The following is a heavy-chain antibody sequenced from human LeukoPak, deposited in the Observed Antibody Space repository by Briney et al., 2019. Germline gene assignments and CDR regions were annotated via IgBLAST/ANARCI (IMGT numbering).Heavy chain of an antibody. Sequence: ASVKLSCKASGYTFTSYGISWVRQAPGQGLERMGWISAYNGNTNYAQKLQGRVTMTTDTSTSTAYLELRSLRSDDTAVYYCARDYITMVRGVRVQGAFDIWGQGTMVTVSS. CDR2: ISAYNGNT. CDR3: ARDYITMVRGVRVQGAFDI. V-gene: IGHV1-18*01. CDR1: GYTFTSYG. J-gene: IGHJ3*02. D-gene: IGHD3-10*01.